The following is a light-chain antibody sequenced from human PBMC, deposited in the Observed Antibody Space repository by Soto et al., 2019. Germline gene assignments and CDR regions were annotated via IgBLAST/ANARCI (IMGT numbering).Light chain of an antibody. V-gene: IGKV4-1*01. CDR2: WAS. Sequence: DIVMTQSPDSLAVSPGERATINCKSSQSALYSSNNKNYLAWYQQKPGQPPKLLIYWASTRESGVPDRFSGSGSGTDFTLTISSLQAEDVAVYYCQQYYSTPWTFGQGTKVDIK. CDR3: QQYYSTPWT. J-gene: IGKJ1*01. CDR1: QSALYSSNNKNY.